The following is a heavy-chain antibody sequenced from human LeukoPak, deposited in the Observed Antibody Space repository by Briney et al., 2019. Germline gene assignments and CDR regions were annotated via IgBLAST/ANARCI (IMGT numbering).Heavy chain of an antibody. CDR3: ARDRGGGNRVY. D-gene: IGHD2-15*01. J-gene: IGHJ4*02. Sequence: ASVKVSCKASGGTFSSYAISWVRQAPGQGLEWMGRIIPILGIANYAQKFQGRVTITADKSTSTAYMELSSLRSEDTAVYYCARDRGGGNRVYWGQGTLVTVSS. CDR1: GGTFSSYA. V-gene: IGHV1-69*04. CDR2: IIPILGIA.